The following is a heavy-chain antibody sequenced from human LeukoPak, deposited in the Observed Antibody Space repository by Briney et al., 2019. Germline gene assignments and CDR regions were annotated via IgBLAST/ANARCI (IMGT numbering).Heavy chain of an antibody. J-gene: IGHJ6*03. D-gene: IGHD6-19*01. Sequence: GGSLRLSCATSGFTFDDYGMSWVRQAPGKGLEWVSGINWNGGSTGYADSVKGRFTISRDNAKNSLYLQMNSLRAEDTAVYYCARLIAVAGYYYYYMDVWGKGTTVTVSS. CDR2: INWNGGST. CDR1: GFTFDDYG. CDR3: ARLIAVAGYYYYYMDV. V-gene: IGHV3-20*04.